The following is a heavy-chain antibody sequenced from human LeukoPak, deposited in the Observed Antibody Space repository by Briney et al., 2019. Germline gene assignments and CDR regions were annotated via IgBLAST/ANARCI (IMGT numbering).Heavy chain of an antibody. CDR1: GGTFSSYA. J-gene: IGHJ6*02. CDR3: ATASSVLLWFGELWETYYYYYGMDV. V-gene: IGHV1-69*05. D-gene: IGHD3-10*01. CDR2: IIPIFGTA. Sequence: SVKVSCKASGGTFSSYAISWVRQAPGQGLEWMGGIIPIFGTANYAQKLQGRVTMTTDTSTSTAYMELRSLRSDDTAVYYCATASSVLLWFGELWETYYYYYGMDVWGQGTTVTVSS.